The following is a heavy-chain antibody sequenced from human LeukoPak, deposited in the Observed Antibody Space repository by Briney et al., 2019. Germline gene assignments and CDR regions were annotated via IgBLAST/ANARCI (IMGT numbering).Heavy chain of an antibody. V-gene: IGHV4-39*01. D-gene: IGHD1-26*01. Sequence: SETLSLTCTVSGVSISSSNSYWGWIRQPPGKGLEWIGSIYYSGNTYYNASLKSQVSISIDTSKNQFSLRLTSVTAADTAVYYCARVSVRGSYYFDYWGQGTLVTVSS. J-gene: IGHJ4*02. CDR1: GVSISSSNSY. CDR2: IYYSGNT. CDR3: ARVSVRGSYYFDY.